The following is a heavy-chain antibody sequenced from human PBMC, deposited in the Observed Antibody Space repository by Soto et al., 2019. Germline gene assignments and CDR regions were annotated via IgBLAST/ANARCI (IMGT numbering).Heavy chain of an antibody. CDR3: ARDWGGLGY. Sequence: EVQLVESGGGLVQPGGSVRLSCAASGFTFSNYWMTWVRQAPGKGLEWVANIIKDGSEKSYVDSVKGRFTISRDNAKNSLYLEMNSLRVEDTAVYYCARDWGGLGYWGQGTLVTVSS. V-gene: IGHV3-7*03. CDR2: IIKDGSEK. J-gene: IGHJ4*02. CDR1: GFTFSNYW. D-gene: IGHD3-10*01.